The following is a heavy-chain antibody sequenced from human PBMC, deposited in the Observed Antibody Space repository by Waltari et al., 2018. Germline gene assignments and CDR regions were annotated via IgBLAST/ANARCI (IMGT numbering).Heavy chain of an antibody. CDR3: ATQTGVPAATAYYYGMDV. V-gene: IGHV1-24*01. CDR1: GYTLTELS. D-gene: IGHD2-2*01. J-gene: IGHJ6*02. CDR2: FDPEDGET. Sequence: QVQLVQSGAEVKKHGASVKVSCKVSGYTLTELSMHWVRQAPGKGLEWMGGFDPEDGETIYAQKFQGRVTMTEDTSTDTAYMELSSLRSEDTAVYYCATQTGVPAATAYYYGMDVWGQGTTVTVSS.